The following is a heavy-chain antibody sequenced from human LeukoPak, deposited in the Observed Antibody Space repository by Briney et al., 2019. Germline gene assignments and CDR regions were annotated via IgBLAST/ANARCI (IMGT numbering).Heavy chain of an antibody. Sequence: PGGSLRLSCAASGFTFSSYSMNWVRQAPGKGLEWVSSISSSSSYIYYADSVKGRFTISRDNAKNSLYLQMNSLRAEDTAVYYCATDAYCSTTSCYGPNYYYGLGVWGQGTTATVSS. CDR1: GFTFSSYS. V-gene: IGHV3-21*01. J-gene: IGHJ6*02. CDR2: ISSSSSYI. D-gene: IGHD2-2*01. CDR3: ATDAYCSTTSCYGPNYYYGLGV.